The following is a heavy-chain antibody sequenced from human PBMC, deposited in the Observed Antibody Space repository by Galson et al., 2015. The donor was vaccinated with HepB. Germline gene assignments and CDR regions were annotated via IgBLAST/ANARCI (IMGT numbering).Heavy chain of an antibody. CDR2: ISYDGSNK. CDR3: AKDRPPSISSGWYGAFDI. V-gene: IGHV3-30*18. CDR1: GFTFSSYG. D-gene: IGHD6-19*01. J-gene: IGHJ3*02. Sequence: SLRLSCAASGFTFSSYGMHWVRQAPGKGLEWVAVISYDGSNKYYADSVKGRFTISRDNSENTLYLQMNSLRAEDTAVYYCAKDRPPSISSGWYGAFDIWGQGTMVTVSS.